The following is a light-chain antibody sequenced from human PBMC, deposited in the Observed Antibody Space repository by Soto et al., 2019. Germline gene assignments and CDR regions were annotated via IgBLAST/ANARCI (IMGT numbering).Light chain of an antibody. Sequence: DIQMTQSPSTLSASVGDRVTITCRASHNIKNWLAWYQQKPGEAPKLLIYKAFNLADGVPSRFSGSGSETEYTLTVSRLQTDDAASYYCQQYYNFATFGQGTRVEIK. CDR3: QQYYNFAT. CDR2: KAF. J-gene: IGKJ1*01. V-gene: IGKV1-5*03. CDR1: HNIKNW.